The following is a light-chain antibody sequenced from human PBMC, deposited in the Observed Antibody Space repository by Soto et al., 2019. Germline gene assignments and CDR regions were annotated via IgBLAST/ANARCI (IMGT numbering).Light chain of an antibody. CDR2: AAS. J-gene: IGKJ1*01. Sequence: EIVWAQSPGTLSLSPEERTTFACRSSQTVSSNYLAWYQQKPGQAPRLLIYAASTRATGIPDRFSGSGSGTDFTLSISRLEPEDFAVYYCQLYGSSPRTFGQGTKVDIK. CDR3: QLYGSSPRT. CDR1: QTVSSNY. V-gene: IGKV3-20*01.